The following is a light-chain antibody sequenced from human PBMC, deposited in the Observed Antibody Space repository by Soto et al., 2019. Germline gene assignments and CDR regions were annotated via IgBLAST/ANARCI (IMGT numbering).Light chain of an antibody. Sequence: EIVMTQSPATLSVSPGERATLSCRASQRIDTSLAWYQQRPGQAPRLLLYNAATRATGIPARFSGRGFGTEFTLTISSLQSEDFALYYCQQYYKWPPFTFGTGTKVDI. CDR1: QRIDTS. CDR2: NAA. CDR3: QQYYKWPPFT. J-gene: IGKJ3*01. V-gene: IGKV3-15*01.